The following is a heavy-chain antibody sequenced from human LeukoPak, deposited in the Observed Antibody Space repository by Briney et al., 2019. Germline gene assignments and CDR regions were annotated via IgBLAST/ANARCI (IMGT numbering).Heavy chain of an antibody. Sequence: SETLSLTCTVSGGSISSYYRSWVRQPPGKGLEWIGYIYYSGSTNYNPSLKSRVTISVDTSKNQFSLKLSSVTAADTAVYYCARDRPEDWFDPWGQGTLVTVSS. J-gene: IGHJ5*02. CDR3: ARDRPEDWFDP. CDR2: IYYSGST. CDR1: GGSISSYY. V-gene: IGHV4-59*01.